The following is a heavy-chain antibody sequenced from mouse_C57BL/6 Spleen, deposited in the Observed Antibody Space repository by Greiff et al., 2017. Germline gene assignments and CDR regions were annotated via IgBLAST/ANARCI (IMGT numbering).Heavy chain of an antibody. Sequence: VTLVESGPGLVAPSQSLSITCPVSGFSLPSYAISWVRQPPGTGLELLGVLWTGGGTNYNSAPPSRLSLRKDNSKRQVFLKMNRLQTDDTARYYCASDYDGSRGGTGAMDYWGQGTSVTVAS. V-gene: IGHV2-9-1*01. CDR1: GFSLPSYA. CDR3: ASDYDGSRGGTGAMDY. CDR2: LWTGGGT. J-gene: IGHJ4*01. D-gene: IGHD1-1*01.